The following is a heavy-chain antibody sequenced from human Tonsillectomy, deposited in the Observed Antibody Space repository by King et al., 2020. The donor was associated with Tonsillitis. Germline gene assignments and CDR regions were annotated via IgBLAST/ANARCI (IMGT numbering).Heavy chain of an antibody. CDR1: GGSISSYY. Sequence: VQLQESGPGLVKPSETLSLTCTVSGGSISSYYWSWIRQPPGKGLEWIGYIYYSGSTNYNPSLKSRVTISVDTSKNQFSLKLSSVTAADTAVYYCARQGYSYVYDAFDIWGQGTMVTVSS. CDR3: ARQGYSYVYDAFDI. CDR2: IYYSGST. V-gene: IGHV4-59*08. J-gene: IGHJ3*02. D-gene: IGHD5-18*01.